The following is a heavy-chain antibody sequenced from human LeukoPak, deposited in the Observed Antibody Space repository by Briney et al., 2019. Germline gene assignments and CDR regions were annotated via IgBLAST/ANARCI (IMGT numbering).Heavy chain of an antibody. Sequence: PGESLKISCKGSGYSFTSYWIGWVRPMPGKGLEWMGIIYSGDSDTRYSPSFQGQVTISADKSISTAYLQWSSLKASDTAMYYCARHVSCSGGSCYSDYYYGMDVWGQGTTVTVSS. CDR2: IYSGDSDT. V-gene: IGHV5-51*01. D-gene: IGHD2-15*01. J-gene: IGHJ6*02. CDR3: ARHVSCSGGSCYSDYYYGMDV. CDR1: GYSFTSYW.